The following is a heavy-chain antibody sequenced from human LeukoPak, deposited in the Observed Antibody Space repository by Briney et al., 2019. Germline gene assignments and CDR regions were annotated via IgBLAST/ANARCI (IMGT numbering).Heavy chain of an antibody. D-gene: IGHD5-24*01. CDR2: ISYDGSNK. CDR1: GFTFSSYG. V-gene: IGHV3-30*03. Sequence: GGSLRLSCAASGFTFSSYGMHWVRQARGKGLEWVAVISYDGSNKYYADSVKGRFTISRDNSKNTLYLQMNSLRAEDTAVYYCARVKRRDEYPGGGDTPTDYWGQGTLVTVSS. J-gene: IGHJ4*02. CDR3: ARVKRRDEYPGGGDTPTDY.